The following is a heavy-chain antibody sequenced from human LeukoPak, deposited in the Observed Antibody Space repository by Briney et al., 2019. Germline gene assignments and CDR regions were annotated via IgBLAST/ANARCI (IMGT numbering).Heavy chain of an antibody. J-gene: IGHJ4*02. CDR2: ISYDGSNK. CDR1: GFTFSTYG. Sequence: GGSLRLSCAASGFTFSTYGLHWVRQAPGKGLEWVSFISYDGSNKYYADSVKGRFTISRDNAKNTLYLQMNSLRAEDTAVYYCATRRYQLPYYWGQGTLVTVSS. CDR3: ATRRYQLPYY. V-gene: IGHV3-30*03. D-gene: IGHD2-2*01.